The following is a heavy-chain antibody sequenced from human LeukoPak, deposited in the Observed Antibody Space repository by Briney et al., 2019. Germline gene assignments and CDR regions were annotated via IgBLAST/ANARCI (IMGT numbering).Heavy chain of an antibody. CDR3: ARDFWSGSVGFDP. CDR1: GAAISTYF. CDR2: IYSSGST. V-gene: IGHV4-59*01. D-gene: IGHD3-3*01. Sequence: TETLSLTCTVSGAAISTYFWSWIRQSPGKGLEWIGYIYSSGSTKYNPSLKSRVTISVDASKNQFALTLRSLTAADTAVYYCARDFWSGSVGFDPWGQGTLVTVSS. J-gene: IGHJ5*02.